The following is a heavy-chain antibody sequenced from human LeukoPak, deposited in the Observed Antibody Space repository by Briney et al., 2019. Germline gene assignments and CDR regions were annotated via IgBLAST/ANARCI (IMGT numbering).Heavy chain of an antibody. CDR1: GGSITKNGYY. CDR3: AKSNGYSSGWYANDYFDY. Sequence: KSSETLSLTCSVSGGSITKNGYYWGWIRQSPETGLEWIGSMHYSGSTYYNPSLKSRVTISVDTSKNQFSLKLSSVTAADTAVYYCAKSNGYSSGWYANDYFDYWGQGTLVTVSS. V-gene: IGHV4-39*07. J-gene: IGHJ4*02. D-gene: IGHD6-19*01. CDR2: MHYSGST.